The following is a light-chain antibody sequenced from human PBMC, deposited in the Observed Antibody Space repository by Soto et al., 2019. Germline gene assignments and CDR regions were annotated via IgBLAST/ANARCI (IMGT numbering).Light chain of an antibody. CDR1: QSISNY. J-gene: IGKJ3*01. CDR2: AAS. V-gene: IGKV1-39*01. Sequence: DIQMTQSSSSLSASVGDRVTITCRASQSISNYLNWYRQKPGKAPNLLIYAASSLQSGVPSRFSGSGSGTDFTLTISSLQPEDFATYYCQQSYSTLFTFGPGTKVDIK. CDR3: QQSYSTLFT.